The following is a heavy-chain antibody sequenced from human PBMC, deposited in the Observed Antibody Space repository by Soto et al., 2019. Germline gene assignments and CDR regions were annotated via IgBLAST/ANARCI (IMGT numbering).Heavy chain of an antibody. V-gene: IGHV1-69*12. CDR1: GGTFSSYA. Sequence: QVQLVQSGAEVKKPGSSVKVSCKASGGTFSSYAISWVRQAPGQGREWMGGIIPIFCTANYAQRFQGRVTITADESTSTAYMEPSSLRSEDTAVYYCARHVPAAGYYYGMAVWGQGTTVPVSS. CDR3: ARHVPAAGYYYGMAV. D-gene: IGHD2-2*01. J-gene: IGHJ6*02. CDR2: IIPIFCTA.